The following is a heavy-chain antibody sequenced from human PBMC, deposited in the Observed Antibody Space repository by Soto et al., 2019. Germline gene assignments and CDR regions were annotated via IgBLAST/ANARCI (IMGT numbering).Heavy chain of an antibody. CDR3: ARDGSSTANWIDP. D-gene: IGHD2-2*01. V-gene: IGHV4-31*03. J-gene: IGHJ5*02. CDR1: GDPLSYGGYY. CDR2: IYHTGKT. Sequence: SETLSLTCTVSGDPLSYGGYYWTWIRQYPGKGLEWMGYIYHTGKTYYSPSLESRLTMSLDMSKNQFSLSLRFVTAADTAIYYCARDGSSTANWIDPWGQGTLVTVS.